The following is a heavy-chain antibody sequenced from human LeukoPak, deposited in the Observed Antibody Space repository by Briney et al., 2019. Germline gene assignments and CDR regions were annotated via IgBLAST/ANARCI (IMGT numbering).Heavy chain of an antibody. V-gene: IGHV3-21*01. J-gene: IGHJ4*02. CDR2: ISSSSSYI. CDR3: ATGGGGGDCYSCY. D-gene: IGHD2-21*02. Sequence: GGSPRLSCAASGFTFSSYSMNWVRQAPGKGLEWGSSISSSSSYIYYADSVKGRFTISRDNAKNSLYLQMNSLRAEDTAVYYCATGGGGGDCYSCYWGQGTLVTVSS. CDR1: GFTFSSYS.